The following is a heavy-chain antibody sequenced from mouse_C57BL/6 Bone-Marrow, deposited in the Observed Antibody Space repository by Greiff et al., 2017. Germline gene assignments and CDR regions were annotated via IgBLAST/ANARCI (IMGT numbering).Heavy chain of an antibody. CDR3: ARNRYDYDDAMDY. CDR1: GFSLTSYA. CDR2: IWTGGGT. J-gene: IGHJ4*01. Sequence: VQLVESGPGLVAPSQSLSITCTVSGFSLTSYAISWVRQPPGKGLEWLGVIWTGGGTNYNSALNSRLSTSKDNSKSQVFLKMNSLQTDDTARYYGARNRYDYDDAMDYGGQGTSVTVSS. D-gene: IGHD2-4*01. V-gene: IGHV2-9-1*01.